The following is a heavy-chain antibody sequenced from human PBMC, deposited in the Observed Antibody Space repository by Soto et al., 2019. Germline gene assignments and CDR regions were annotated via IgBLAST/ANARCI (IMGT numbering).Heavy chain of an antibody. D-gene: IGHD2-8*01. V-gene: IGHV7-4-1*01. Sequence: GASVKVSCKASGYTFTSYAMNWVRQAPGQGLEWMRWINTNTGNPTYAQGFTGRFVFSLDTSVSTAYLQICSLKAEDTAAYYCAREVGEIGYCTNGVCFPFYYYYGMDVWGQGTTVTVSS. CDR1: GYTFTSYA. J-gene: IGHJ6*02. CDR3: AREVGEIGYCTNGVCFPFYYYYGMDV. CDR2: INTNTGNP.